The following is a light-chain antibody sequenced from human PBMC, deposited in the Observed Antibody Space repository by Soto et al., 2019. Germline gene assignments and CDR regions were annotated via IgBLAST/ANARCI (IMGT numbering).Light chain of an antibody. V-gene: IGLV2-8*01. CDR1: SSDVGGYIY. J-gene: IGLJ1*01. CDR2: EAS. CDR3: SSYAGSNTYV. Sequence: QSALAQPPSASGSPGQLVTISCTGTSSDVGGYIYVSWYQHHPGKAPKLMIYEASKRPSGVPDRFSGSKSGNTASLTVSGLQAEDEADYYCSSYAGSNTYVLGTGTKVTVL.